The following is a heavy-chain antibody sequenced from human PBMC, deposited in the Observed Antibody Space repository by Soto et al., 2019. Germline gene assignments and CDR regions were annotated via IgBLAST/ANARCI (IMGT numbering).Heavy chain of an antibody. CDR3: ARAGITIFGVVGINWFDP. CDR1: GGSFSGYY. CDR2: INHSGST. Sequence: SETLSLTCAVYGGSFSGYYWSWIRQPPGKGLEWIGEINHSGSTNYNPSLKSRVTISVDTSKNQFSLKLSSVTAADTAVYYCARAGITIFGVVGINWFDPWGQGTLVTVSS. D-gene: IGHD3-3*01. V-gene: IGHV4-34*01. J-gene: IGHJ5*02.